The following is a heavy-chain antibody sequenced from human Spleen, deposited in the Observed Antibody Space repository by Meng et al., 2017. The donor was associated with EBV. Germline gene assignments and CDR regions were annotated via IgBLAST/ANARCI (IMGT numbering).Heavy chain of an antibody. CDR1: GDTFSSYG. J-gene: IGHJ4*02. CDR3: ARGDYYGSGSYYNNRVGYDS. V-gene: IGHV1-69*06. Sequence: QAQLVHSGAEVKKPGSSVKVSCKAFGDTFSSYGISWVRLAPGQGLEWMGDIIPILGTAHYAQKFQGRVSITADKSTSTVSMDLSGLTSEDTAVYYCARGDYYGSGSYYNNRVGYDSWGQGTLVTVSS. CDR2: IIPILGTA. D-gene: IGHD3-10*01.